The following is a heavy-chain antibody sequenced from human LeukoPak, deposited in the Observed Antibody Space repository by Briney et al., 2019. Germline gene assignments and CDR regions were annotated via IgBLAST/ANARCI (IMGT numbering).Heavy chain of an antibody. J-gene: IGHJ5*02. D-gene: IGHD4-17*01. CDR1: GYSISSGYF. CDR2: FYHSGIT. V-gene: IGHV4-38-2*02. Sequence: PSETLSLTCTVSGYSISSGYFWGWIRQPPGKGLEWIGSFYHSGITYYNPSLKSRVTISVDTSKNQFSLKLSSVTAADTAVYYCARHRGRLTVTKGWFDPWGQGTLVTVSS. CDR3: ARHRGRLTVTKGWFDP.